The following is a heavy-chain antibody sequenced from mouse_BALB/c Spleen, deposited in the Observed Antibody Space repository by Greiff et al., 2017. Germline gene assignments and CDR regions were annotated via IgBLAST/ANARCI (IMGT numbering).Heavy chain of an antibody. CDR2: IWAGGST. J-gene: IGHJ4*01. CDR1: GFSLTSYG. CDR3: ARDRDYRYLHYYAMDY. D-gene: IGHD2-14*01. Sequence: QVQLKESGPGLVAPSQSLSITCTVSGFSLTSYGVHWVRQPPGKGLEWLGVIWAGGSTNYNSALMSRLSISKDNSKSQVFLKMNSLQTDDTAMYYCARDRDYRYLHYYAMDYGGQGTSVTVSS. V-gene: IGHV2-9*02.